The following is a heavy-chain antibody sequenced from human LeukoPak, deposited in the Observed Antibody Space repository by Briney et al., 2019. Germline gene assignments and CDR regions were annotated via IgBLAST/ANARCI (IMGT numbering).Heavy chain of an antibody. D-gene: IGHD3-10*01. V-gene: IGHV4-59*08. J-gene: IGHJ4*02. CDR2: VYYSGST. Sequence: PSQTLSLTCTVSGVSITNYYWSWIRQPPGKGLEWIGYVYYSGSTNYSPSLKSRVTISVDTSKNQFSLKLSSVTAADTAVYYCAATMVRGVHTHFDYWGQGTLVTGSS. CDR1: GVSITNYY. CDR3: AATMVRGVHTHFDY.